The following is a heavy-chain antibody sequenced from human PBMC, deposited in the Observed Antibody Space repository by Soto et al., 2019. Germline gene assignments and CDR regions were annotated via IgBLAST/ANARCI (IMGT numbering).Heavy chain of an antibody. CDR2: IKSKTDGGTT. V-gene: IGHV3-15*01. CDR1: GFTFSDHY. J-gene: IGHJ1*01. CDR3: VTISRSSPWSC. D-gene: IGHD1-26*01. Sequence: EVQLVESGGGLVQPEGSLRLSCAASGFTFSDHYMDWVRQAPGKGLEWVGRIKSKTDGGTTDYAATVKGRFNISRDDTKRTKYLQMSRLETDDTAVYYFVTISRSSPWSCWGQGTLVTVSS.